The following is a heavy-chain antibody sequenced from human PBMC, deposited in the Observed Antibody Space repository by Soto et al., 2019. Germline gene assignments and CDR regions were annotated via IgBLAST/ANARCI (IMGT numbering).Heavy chain of an antibody. D-gene: IGHD6-13*01. Sequence: ASVKVSCKASGYTFTGYYMHWVRQAPGQGLEWMGWISAHTGNTNYAQKVQGRVTMTTDTSTSTAYMELRSLRSDDTAVYYCARVLGYNSSWWRHTAFDIWGQGTLVTVSS. CDR1: GYTFTGYY. CDR3: ARVLGYNSSWWRHTAFDI. J-gene: IGHJ3*02. V-gene: IGHV1-18*04. CDR2: ISAHTGNT.